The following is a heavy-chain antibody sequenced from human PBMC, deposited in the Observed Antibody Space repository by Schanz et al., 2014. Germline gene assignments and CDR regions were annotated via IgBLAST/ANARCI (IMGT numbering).Heavy chain of an antibody. CDR2: ISAYNGHT. CDR1: GYTLKDHA. J-gene: IGHJ4*02. V-gene: IGHV1-18*01. CDR3: AIHYGDRPL. D-gene: IGHD4-17*01. Sequence: QVQLVQSGGEVKKPGASVKVSCQASGYTLKDHAMHWVRQAPGQGLEWMGWISAYNGHTTYAQKFQGRVTMTRDTSWKTAYMEMTDLKVEDAGLYYCAIHYGDRPLWGQGTLIAVSS.